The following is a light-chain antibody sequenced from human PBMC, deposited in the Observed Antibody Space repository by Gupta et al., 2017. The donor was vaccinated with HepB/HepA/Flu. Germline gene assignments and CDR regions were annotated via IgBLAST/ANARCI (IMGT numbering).Light chain of an antibody. CDR1: QSVSSN. Sequence: ETLMTQSPATLSVSPGERVTLSCRSSQSVSSNLAWYQKKPGQAPMLLIYGASTRATGIPARFSGSGSGTEFTLTISSLQSEDFAVYYCQQYDGRPPLTFGGGTKVEIK. CDR2: GAS. V-gene: IGKV3-15*01. J-gene: IGKJ4*01. CDR3: QQYDGRPPLT.